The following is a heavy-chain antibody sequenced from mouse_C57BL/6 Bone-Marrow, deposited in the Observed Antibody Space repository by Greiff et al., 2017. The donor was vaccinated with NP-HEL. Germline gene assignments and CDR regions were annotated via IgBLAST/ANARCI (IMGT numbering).Heavy chain of an antibody. D-gene: IGHD2-1*01. CDR2: IYPGDGDT. Sequence: VQLQQSGPELVKPGASVKISCKASGYAFSSSWMNWVKQRPGKGLEWIGRIYPGDGDTNYNGKFKGKATLTADKSSSTAYMPLSSLTSEDSAVYFCARSIYYGNYVDYWGQGTTLTVSS. V-gene: IGHV1-82*01. J-gene: IGHJ2*01. CDR3: ARSIYYGNYVDY. CDR1: GYAFSSSW.